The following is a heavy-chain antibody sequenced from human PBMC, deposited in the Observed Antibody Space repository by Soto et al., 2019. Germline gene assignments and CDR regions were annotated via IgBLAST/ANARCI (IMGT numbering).Heavy chain of an antibody. D-gene: IGHD6-19*01. Sequence: SQTLSLTCAISGDSVSSNTAAWNWIRSSPSRGLEWLGRTYYRSNWRHDYAVSVRSRITVNPDTSKNHFSLQLNSVTPEDTAVYSCATGAAGSGFDIWGQGTLVTVSS. J-gene: IGHJ4*02. CDR1: GDSVSSNTAA. V-gene: IGHV6-1*01. CDR3: ATGAAGSGFDI. CDR2: TYYRSNWRH.